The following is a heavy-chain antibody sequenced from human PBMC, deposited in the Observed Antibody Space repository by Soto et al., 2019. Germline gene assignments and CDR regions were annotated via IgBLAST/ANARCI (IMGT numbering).Heavy chain of an antibody. J-gene: IGHJ4*02. CDR2: ISGSGGST. D-gene: IGHD2-15*01. CDR3: AKGEIAAYYYLDY. CDR1: GVTFISDA. V-gene: IGHV3-23*01. Sequence: LRLSCAASGVTFISDAMSWVRQAPGKGLEWVSAISGSGGSTYYADSVKGRFTISRDNSKNTLYLQMNSLRAEDTAVYYCAKGEIAAYYYLDYRGQGTLVTISS.